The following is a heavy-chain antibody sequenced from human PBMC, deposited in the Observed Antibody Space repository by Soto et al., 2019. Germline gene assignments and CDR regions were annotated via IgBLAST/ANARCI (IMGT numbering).Heavy chain of an antibody. V-gene: IGHV4-59*01. CDR2: IYYSGST. D-gene: IGHD3-10*01. J-gene: IGHJ4*02. CDR1: GGSISSYY. Sequence: SETLSLTCTVSGGSISSYYWSWIRQPPGKGLEWIGYIYYSGSTNYNPSLKSRVTISVDTSKNQFSLKLSSVTAADTAVYYCAREAYYYGSGSYYIWGQGTLVTVSS. CDR3: AREAYYYGSGSYYI.